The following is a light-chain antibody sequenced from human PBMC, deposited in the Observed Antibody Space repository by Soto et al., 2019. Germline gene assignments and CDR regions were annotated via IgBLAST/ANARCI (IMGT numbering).Light chain of an antibody. J-gene: IGKJ3*01. Sequence: EIVLTQSPGTLSLCPGERATLSCRASQSVSSSYLAWYQQKPGQAPRLLIYGASSRATGIPDRFSGSGSGTHFTLPIRRMETEDLAVYYCQQFGSSPLFTFGHGTKVDVK. CDR2: GAS. V-gene: IGKV3-20*01. CDR1: QSVSSSY. CDR3: QQFGSSPLFT.